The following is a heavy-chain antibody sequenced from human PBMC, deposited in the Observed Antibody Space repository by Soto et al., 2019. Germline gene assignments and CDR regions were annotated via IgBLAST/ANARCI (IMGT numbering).Heavy chain of an antibody. CDR1: GFSLSNDKMG. J-gene: IGHJ4*02. V-gene: IGHV2-26*01. Sequence: QVTLKESGPVLVKPTETLTLTCTVSGFSLSNDKMGVGWIRQPPGKAPEWLGHIFSNDEKSYRTSLKSRLTIXXDXSXXQVVLTMTNMDPVDTATYYCVRIKDGGQWEYYFDYWDQGTLVTVSS. CDR2: IFSNDEK. CDR3: VRIKDGGQWEYYFDY. D-gene: IGHD4-17*01.